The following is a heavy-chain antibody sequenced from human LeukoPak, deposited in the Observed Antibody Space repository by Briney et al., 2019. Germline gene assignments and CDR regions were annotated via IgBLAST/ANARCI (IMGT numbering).Heavy chain of an antibody. J-gene: IGHJ4*02. Sequence: ASVKVSCKASGYTFTSYGISWVRQAPGQGLEWMGWISAYSGNTNYAQKLQGRVTMTTDTSTSTAYMELRSLRSDDTAVYYCARVLEWELLIPKKTEFDYWGQGTLVTVSS. CDR3: ARVLEWELLIPKKTEFDY. V-gene: IGHV1-18*01. D-gene: IGHD1-26*01. CDR1: GYTFTSYG. CDR2: ISAYSGNT.